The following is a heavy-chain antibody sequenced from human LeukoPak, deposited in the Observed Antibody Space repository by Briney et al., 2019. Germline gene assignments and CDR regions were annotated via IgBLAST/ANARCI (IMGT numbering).Heavy chain of an antibody. J-gene: IGHJ5*01. V-gene: IGHV3-64D*06. CDR3: VKASSDYYYDS. CDR2: SSSKGDST. Sequence: GGSLRLSCSASGFTFSTYAMHWVRQAQGKGLEYVSASSSKGDSTFCADSVKGRFTISRDNSKSTLYLQMSSLRTEDTAVYYCVKASSDYYYDSWGQGTLVTVSS. D-gene: IGHD3-22*01. CDR1: GFTFSTYA.